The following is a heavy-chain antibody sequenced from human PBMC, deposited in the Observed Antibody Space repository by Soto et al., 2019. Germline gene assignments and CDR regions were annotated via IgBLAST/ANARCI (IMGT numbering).Heavy chain of an antibody. CDR3: ARVVLRYFDWLLHNWVDP. CDR2: IYHSGST. J-gene: IGHJ5*02. D-gene: IGHD3-9*01. V-gene: IGHV4-4*02. CDR1: GGSISSSNW. Sequence: QVQLQESGPGLVKPSGTLSLTCAVSGGSISSSNWWSWVRPPPGKGLEWIGEIYHSGSTNYNPSLKSRVTISGDKSKNQFSLKLSSVTAADTAVYYCARVVLRYFDWLLHNWVDPWGKGTLVTVA.